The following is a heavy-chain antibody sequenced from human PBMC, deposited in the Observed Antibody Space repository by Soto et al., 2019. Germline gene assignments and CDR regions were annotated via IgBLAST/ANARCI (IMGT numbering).Heavy chain of an antibody. V-gene: IGHV1-69*04. CDR2: IIPILGIA. J-gene: IGHJ4*02. Sequence: AVKVSCKASGGTFSSYTISWVRQAPGQGLEWMGRIIPILGIANYAQKFQGRVTITADKSTSTAYMELSSLRSEDTAVYYCARDRSPFCSSTSCYVFDYWGQGTLVTVSS. CDR3: ARDRSPFCSSTSCYVFDY. CDR1: GGTFSSYT. D-gene: IGHD2-2*01.